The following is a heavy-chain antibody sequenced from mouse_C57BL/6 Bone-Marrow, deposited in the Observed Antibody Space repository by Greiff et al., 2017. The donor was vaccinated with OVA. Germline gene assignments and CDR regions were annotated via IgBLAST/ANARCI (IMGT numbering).Heavy chain of an antibody. CDR3: ARREVITTVGQGMDY. J-gene: IGHJ4*01. D-gene: IGHD1-1*01. CDR2: ISSGGSYT. Sequence: EVMLVESGGDLVKPGGSLKLSCAASGFTFSSYGMSWVRQTPDKRLEWVATISSGGSYTYYPDSVKGRFTISRDNAKNTLYLQMSSLKSEDTAMYYCARREVITTVGQGMDYWGQGTSVTVSS. V-gene: IGHV5-6*02. CDR1: GFTFSSYG.